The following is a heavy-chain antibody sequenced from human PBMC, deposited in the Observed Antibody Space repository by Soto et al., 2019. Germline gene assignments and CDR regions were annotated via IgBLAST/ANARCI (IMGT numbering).Heavy chain of an antibody. CDR1: GFILSDYT. CDR2: ISYDGNNK. Sequence: GGSLRLSCAASGFILSDYTIHWVRQAPGKGLECVAVISYDGNNKYYADSVKGRFTISRDTSKNTLFLQMNSLRAEDTAIYYCARTTLVAGYPDLDYWGQGTLVTVSS. D-gene: IGHD6-19*01. V-gene: IGHV3-30-3*01. CDR3: ARTTLVAGYPDLDY. J-gene: IGHJ4*02.